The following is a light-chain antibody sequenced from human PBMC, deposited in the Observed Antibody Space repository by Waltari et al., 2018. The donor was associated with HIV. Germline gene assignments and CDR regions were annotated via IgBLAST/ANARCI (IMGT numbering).Light chain of an antibody. J-gene: IGKJ1*01. V-gene: IGKV3-15*01. CDR3: QEYNNWPWT. CDR2: GAS. CDR1: ESVSSN. Sequence: EIVLTLSPATLSVSPGDRVPLSCRASESVSSNLAWYQQKPGQAPRLVFYGASSRATGIPDRFSGSGSGTEFTLTISSLQSEDFAVYYCQEYNNWPWTLGQGTKVEIK.